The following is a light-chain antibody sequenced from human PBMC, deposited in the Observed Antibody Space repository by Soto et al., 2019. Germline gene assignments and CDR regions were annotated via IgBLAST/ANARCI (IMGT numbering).Light chain of an antibody. J-gene: IGKJ1*01. CDR2: DAS. CDR1: ESIRTW. Sequence: IQMSMSPFTLSAYIGDRVTITCRASESIRTWLAWYQPKPGKAPKFLIYDASSLESGVPSRFSGSGSGTEFTLTIINLQPDDFATYFCQLYNNYPRTFGQGTKVDIK. CDR3: QLYNNYPRT. V-gene: IGKV1-5*01.